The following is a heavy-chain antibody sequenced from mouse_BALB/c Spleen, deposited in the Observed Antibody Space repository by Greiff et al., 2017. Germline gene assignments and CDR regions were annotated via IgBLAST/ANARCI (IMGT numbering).Heavy chain of an antibody. Sequence: EVQRVESGGDLVKPGGSLKLSCAASGFTFSSYGMSWVRQTPDKRLEWVATISSGGSYTYYPDSVKGRFTISRDNAKNTLYLQMSSLKSEDTAMYYCARRDYRGYAMDYWGQGTSVTVSS. CDR2: ISSGGSYT. D-gene: IGHD2-14*01. V-gene: IGHV5-6*01. CDR3: ARRDYRGYAMDY. J-gene: IGHJ4*01. CDR1: GFTFSSYG.